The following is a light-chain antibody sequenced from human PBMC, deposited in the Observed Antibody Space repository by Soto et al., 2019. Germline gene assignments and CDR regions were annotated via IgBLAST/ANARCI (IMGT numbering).Light chain of an antibody. J-gene: IGLJ2*01. CDR3: SSYAGSIL. CDR2: XXX. V-gene: IGLV2-8*01. Sequence: QSAXTQPPSASGSPGQSVTISCTGTSSDVGGYNYVSWYQQHPGKAPKLXXYXXXXXXXXXXXRFSGSKSGXXXSLTVSGXXXXXXXDXYCSSYAGSILFGGGTKLTVL. CDR1: SSDVGGYNY.